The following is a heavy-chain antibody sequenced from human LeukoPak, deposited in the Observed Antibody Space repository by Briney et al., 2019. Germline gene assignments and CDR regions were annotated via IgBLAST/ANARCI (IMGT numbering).Heavy chain of an antibody. CDR1: GGTFSSYT. CDR2: IIPILGIA. D-gene: IGHD3-10*01. J-gene: IGHJ3*02. V-gene: IGHV1-69*02. Sequence: SVKVSCKASGGTFSSYTISWVRQAPGQGLEWMGSIIPILGIANYAQKFQGRVTITADKSTSTAYMELSSLRSEDTAVYYCEGFGDMNDAFDIWGQGTMVTVSS. CDR3: EGFGDMNDAFDI.